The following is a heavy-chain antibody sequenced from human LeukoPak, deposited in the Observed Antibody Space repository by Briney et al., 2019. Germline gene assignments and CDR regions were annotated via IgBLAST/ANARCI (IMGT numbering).Heavy chain of an antibody. CDR3: ARAEVIDY. V-gene: IGHV1-2*02. D-gene: IGHD3-22*01. J-gene: IGHJ4*02. CDR2: INPNSGGT. CDR1: GYTFTGYY. Sequence: ASVKVSCKASGYTFTGYYMHWVRPAPGQGLEWMGWINPNSGGTNYAQKFQGRVTMTRDTPISTAYMELTSLRSDDTAVYYCARAEVIDYWGQGTLVTVSS.